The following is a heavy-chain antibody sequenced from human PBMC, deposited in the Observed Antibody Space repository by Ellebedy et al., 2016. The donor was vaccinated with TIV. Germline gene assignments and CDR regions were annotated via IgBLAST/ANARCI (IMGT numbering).Heavy chain of an antibody. CDR2: ISSSGSTI. Sequence: GESLKISCAASGFTFSDYYMSWIRQAPGKGLEWVSYISSSGSTIYYADSVKGRFTISRDNAKNSLYLQMNSLRAEDTAVYYCARVQQLAFRARGGMDVWGQGTTVTVSS. CDR1: GFTFSDYY. J-gene: IGHJ6*02. D-gene: IGHD6-13*01. CDR3: ARVQQLAFRARGGMDV. V-gene: IGHV3-11*01.